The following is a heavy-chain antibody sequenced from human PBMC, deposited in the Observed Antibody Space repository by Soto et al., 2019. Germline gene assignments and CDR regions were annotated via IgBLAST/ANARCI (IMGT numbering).Heavy chain of an antibody. V-gene: IGHV1-18*01. Sequence: QVQLVQSGAEVKKPGASVRVSCKASGYTFTSYGISWVRQAPGQGREWMGWISAYNGNTNYAQKLQGRVTRTTDTSTTTAYMKLRSLRADDPAGYSCARDNGYEADYWGQGTLVTVPS. CDR1: GYTFTSYG. CDR3: ARDNGYEADY. D-gene: IGHD5-12*01. CDR2: ISAYNGNT. J-gene: IGHJ4*02.